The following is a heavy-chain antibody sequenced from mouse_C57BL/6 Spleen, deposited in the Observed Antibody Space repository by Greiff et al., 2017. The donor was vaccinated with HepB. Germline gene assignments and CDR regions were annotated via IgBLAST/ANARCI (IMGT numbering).Heavy chain of an antibody. CDR1: GYTFTDYN. CDR2: INPNNGGT. V-gene: IGHV1-18*01. CDR3: ARWEGYSYPLAY. D-gene: IGHD1-2*01. Sequence: EVQLQQSGPELVKPGASVKIPCKASGYTFTDYNMDWVKQSHGKSLEWIGDINPNNGGTIYNQKFKGKATLTVDKSSSTAYMELRSLTSEDTAVYYCARWEGYSYPLAYWGQGTLVTVSA. J-gene: IGHJ3*01.